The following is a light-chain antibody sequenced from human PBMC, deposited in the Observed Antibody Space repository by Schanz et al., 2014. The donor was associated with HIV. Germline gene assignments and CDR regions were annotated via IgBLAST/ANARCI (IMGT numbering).Light chain of an antibody. J-gene: IGKJ4*01. Sequence: EIVLTQSPATLSLSPGERATLYCRASQSVSSYLAWYQQKLGQAPRLLIYDASNRATGIPARFSGSGSGTDFTLTISSLEPEDFALYYCQQRSNWPRSFGGGTKVEIK. CDR2: DAS. CDR1: QSVSSY. V-gene: IGKV3-11*01. CDR3: QQRSNWPRS.